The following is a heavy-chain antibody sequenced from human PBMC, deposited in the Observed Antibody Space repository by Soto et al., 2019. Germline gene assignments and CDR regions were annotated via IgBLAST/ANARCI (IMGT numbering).Heavy chain of an antibody. V-gene: IGHV1-8*01. D-gene: IGHD5-18*01. CDR2: MNPNSGNT. J-gene: IGHJ6*02. CDR1: GYTFTSYD. CDR3: ARGGYSYGYINYYGMDV. Sequence: QVPLVQSGAEVKKPGASVKVSCKASGYTFTSYDINWVRQATGQGLEWMGWMNPNSGNTGYAQKFQGRVTMTRNTSISTAYMELSSLRSEDTAVYYCARGGYSYGYINYYGMDVWGQGTTVTVSS.